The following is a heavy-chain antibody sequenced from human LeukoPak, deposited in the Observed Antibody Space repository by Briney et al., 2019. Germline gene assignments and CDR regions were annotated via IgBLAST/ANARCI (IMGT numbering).Heavy chain of an antibody. J-gene: IGHJ4*02. V-gene: IGHV3-7*01. D-gene: IGHD3-22*01. CDR2: INQDGSEE. CDR1: GFTFSTYW. CDR3: ARDPSAGAYDHSPLDS. Sequence: PGGSLRLSCAASGFTFSTYWMSWVRQAPGKGLEWVANINQDGSEEYYVDSVMGRFTISRDNAKNSLYLQMNSLRAEDTAVYYCARDPSAGAYDHSPLDSWGQGTLVTVSS.